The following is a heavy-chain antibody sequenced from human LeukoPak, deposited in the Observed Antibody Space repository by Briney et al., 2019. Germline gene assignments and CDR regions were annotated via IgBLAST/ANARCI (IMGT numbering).Heavy chain of an antibody. J-gene: IGHJ3*02. V-gene: IGHV4-30-4*08. CDR2: IYYSGST. CDR1: GGSISSGDYY. CDR3: AAPGIAIQGNAFDI. D-gene: IGHD2-21*01. Sequence: SQTLSLTCTVSGGSISSGDYYWSWIRQPPGKGLEWIGYIYYSGSTYYNPSLNSRVTISVDTSKNQFSLKLSSVTAADTAVYYCAAPGIAIQGNAFDIWGQGTMVTVSS.